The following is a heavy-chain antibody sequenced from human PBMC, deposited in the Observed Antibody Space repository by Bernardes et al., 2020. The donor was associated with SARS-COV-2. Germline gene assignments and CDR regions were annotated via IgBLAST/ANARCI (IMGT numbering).Heavy chain of an antibody. CDR1: GFTVSSNY. Sequence: GGSLRLSCAASGFTVSSNYMSWVRQAPGKGLEWVSVIYSGGSTYYADSVKGRFTISRDNSKNTLYLQMNSLRAGDTDVYYCVRDPYGSGNFDYCGQGTLVTDST. J-gene: IGHJ4*02. CDR3: VRDPYGSGNFDY. D-gene: IGHD3-10*01. CDR2: IYSGGST. V-gene: IGHV3-66*02.